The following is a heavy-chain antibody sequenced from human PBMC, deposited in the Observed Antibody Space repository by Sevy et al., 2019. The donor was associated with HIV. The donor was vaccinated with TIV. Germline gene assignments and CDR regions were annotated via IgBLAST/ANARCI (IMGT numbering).Heavy chain of an antibody. J-gene: IGHJ6*02. D-gene: IGHD4-4*01. CDR1: GLAVSDNC. CDR2: IFSGGRT. CDR3: ARDRVVHNDYIFVAYYYGMDV. Sequence: GGSLRLSCAVSGLAVSDNCMSWVRQSPGKGLEWVSVIFSGGRTSYADSVKGRFTVSRDGSKNTLYLQMDNLRAEDTATYYCARDRVVHNDYIFVAYYYGMDVWGQGTTVTVSS. V-gene: IGHV3-53*01.